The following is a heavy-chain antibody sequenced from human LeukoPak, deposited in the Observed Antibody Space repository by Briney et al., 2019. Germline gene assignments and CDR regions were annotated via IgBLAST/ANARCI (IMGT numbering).Heavy chain of an antibody. D-gene: IGHD2-2*01. Sequence: GGSLRLSCAASGFTFSSYAMSWVRQAPGKGLEWVSAISGSGGSTYYADSVKGRFTISRDNSKNTLYLQMNSLRAEDTAVYYCAKDPADIVVVPAARKASSFDYWGQGTLVTVSS. CDR1: GFTFSSYA. CDR2: ISGSGGST. CDR3: AKDPADIVVVPAARKASSFDY. J-gene: IGHJ4*02. V-gene: IGHV3-23*01.